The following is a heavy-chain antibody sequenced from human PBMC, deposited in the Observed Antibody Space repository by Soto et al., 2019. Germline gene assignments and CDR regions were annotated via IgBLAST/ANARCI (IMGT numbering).Heavy chain of an antibody. CDR2: ISPYSGHT. V-gene: IGHV1-18*04. CDR1: GYTFISYG. D-gene: IGHD2-8*01. Sequence: QVQLVQSGGEVTKPGASVKVSCNASGYTFISYGMSWVRQAPGQGLEWMGWISPYSGHTKDAQKVQGRVTLTTETSTGTAYMELRSLASDDTAVYYCARDRCTTAKCYTHHLDVWGQGTTVIVSS. CDR3: ARDRCTTAKCYTHHLDV. J-gene: IGHJ6*02.